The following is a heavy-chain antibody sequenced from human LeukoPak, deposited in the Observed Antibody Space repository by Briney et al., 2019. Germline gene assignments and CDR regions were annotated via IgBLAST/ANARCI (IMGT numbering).Heavy chain of an antibody. V-gene: IGHV4-59*01. CDR1: GGSMSDYY. CDR3: ARVYYSNSYDYWYFDL. J-gene: IGHJ2*01. D-gene: IGHD6-13*01. CDR2: IFYSGST. Sequence: SETLSLTCTVSGGSMSDYYWSWIRQPPGRGLEWIGYIFYSGSTNYNPSLKSRVTISVDTSKNQFSLKLSSVTAADTAVYYCARVYYSNSYDYWYFDLWGRGTLVTVSS.